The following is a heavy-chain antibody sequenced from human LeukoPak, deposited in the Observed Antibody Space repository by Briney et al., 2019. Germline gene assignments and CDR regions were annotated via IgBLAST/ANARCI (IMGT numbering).Heavy chain of an antibody. Sequence: SETLSLTCTVSGGSISSYYWSWIRQPPGKGLEWIGYIYYSGSTNYNPSLKSRVTISVDTSKNQFSLKLSSVTAADTAVYYCSSTSTEGEGRDYWGQGTLVTVSS. J-gene: IGHJ4*02. CDR1: GGSISSYY. D-gene: IGHD2-2*01. CDR2: IYYSGST. CDR3: SSTSTEGEGRDY. V-gene: IGHV4-59*01.